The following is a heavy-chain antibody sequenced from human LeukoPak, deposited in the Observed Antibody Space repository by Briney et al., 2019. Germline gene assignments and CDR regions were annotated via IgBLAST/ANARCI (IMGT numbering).Heavy chain of an antibody. V-gene: IGHV4-39*01. J-gene: IGHJ5*02. CDR1: GGSISSSSYY. CDR3: ARTTDIVVVPAATGYNWFDP. D-gene: IGHD2-2*01. Sequence: PSETLSLNCTVSGGSISSSSYYWGWIRQPPGKGLEWIGSIYYSGSTYYNPSLKSRVTISVDTSKNQFSLKLSSVTAADTAVYYCARTTDIVVVPAATGYNWFDPWGQGTLVTVSS. CDR2: IYYSGST.